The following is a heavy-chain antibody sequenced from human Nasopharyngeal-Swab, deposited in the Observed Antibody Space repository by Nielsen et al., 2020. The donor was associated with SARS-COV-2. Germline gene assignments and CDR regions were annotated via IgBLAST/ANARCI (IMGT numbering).Heavy chain of an antibody. CDR3: ARPLSRDSTWTTEANWFDP. CDR2: IMDDGSHK. CDR1: GFTFSSYW. D-gene: IGHD6-13*01. V-gene: IGHV3-7*05. Sequence: GESLKISCVASGFTFSSYWMSWVRQAPGKGLEWVGNIMDDGSHKGYVDSVRGRFIISRDNAKNTLYLQMNSLRAEDTALYHCARPLSRDSTWTTEANWFDPWGQGTLVTVSS. J-gene: IGHJ5*02.